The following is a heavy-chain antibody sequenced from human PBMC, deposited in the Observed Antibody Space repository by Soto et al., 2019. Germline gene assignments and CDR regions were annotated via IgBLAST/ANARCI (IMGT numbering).Heavy chain of an antibody. CDR1: GFTFSTYS. CDR2: ISSSSSYI. J-gene: IGHJ6*02. V-gene: IGHV3-21*01. Sequence: EVQLVESGGGLAKPGGSLRLSCAASGFTFSTYSMNWVRQAPGKGLEWVSSISSSSSYIYYADSVKGRFTISRDNAKNSLYLQMNSLRAEATAVYYCARVVDYYDPYYYYGMDVWGQGTTVTVSS. CDR3: ARVVDYYDPYYYYGMDV. D-gene: IGHD3-22*01.